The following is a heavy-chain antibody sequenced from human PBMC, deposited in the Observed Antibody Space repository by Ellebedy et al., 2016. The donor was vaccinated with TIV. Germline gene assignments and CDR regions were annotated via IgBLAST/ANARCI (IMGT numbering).Heavy chain of an antibody. J-gene: IGHJ6*02. CDR2: VYPGDSET. Sequence: PGGSLRLSCKGSGYSFTNYCIAWVRQMPGKGLAWMGIVYPGDSETRYSPSFQGQVTISADKSISTAYLQWSRLKASDTAMYYCARYLQYYDMDVWGQGTTVTVSS. CDR3: ARYLQYYDMDV. V-gene: IGHV5-51*01. CDR1: GYSFTNYC. D-gene: IGHD4-11*01.